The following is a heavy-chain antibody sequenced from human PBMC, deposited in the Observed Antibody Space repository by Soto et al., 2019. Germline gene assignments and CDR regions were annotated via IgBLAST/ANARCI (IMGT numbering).Heavy chain of an antibody. CDR2: IIPIFGTA. V-gene: IGHV1-69*13. D-gene: IGHD5-12*01. J-gene: IGHJ4*02. Sequence: SVKVSCKASGGPFSSYAISWVRQAPGQGLEWMGVIIPIFGTANYAQQFQGRVTITADESTSTAYMELSSLRSEDTAVYCCASLEGYSGYDPNLRWSYFDYWGQGTLVTVSS. CDR1: GGPFSSYA. CDR3: ASLEGYSGYDPNLRWSYFDY.